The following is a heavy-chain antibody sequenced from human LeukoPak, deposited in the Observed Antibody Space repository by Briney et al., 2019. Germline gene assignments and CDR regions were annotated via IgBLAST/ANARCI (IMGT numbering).Heavy chain of an antibody. CDR2: IYPSDSDT. Sequence: GASLQISSKGAGSTFTTHWIGWGRPMAGKGLEWMGIIYPSDSDTRYSPSFQGQVTISADKSISTVYLQWSSLKASDTAIYYCARHPGGWLDFWGQGTLVTVSS. J-gene: IGHJ5*01. CDR1: GSTFTTHW. CDR3: ARHPGGWLDF. D-gene: IGHD1-14*01. V-gene: IGHV5-51*01.